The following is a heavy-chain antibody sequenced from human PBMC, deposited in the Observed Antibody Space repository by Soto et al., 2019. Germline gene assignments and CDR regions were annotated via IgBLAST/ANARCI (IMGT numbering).Heavy chain of an antibody. J-gene: IGHJ3*01. CDR2: IWYDGSNK. V-gene: IGHV3-33*01. D-gene: IGHD2-21*02. CDR1: GFTFSSYG. CDR3: ARTQFIRGRTVFDF. Sequence: GSLRLSCAASGFTFSSYGMHWVRQAPGKGLEWVAVIWYDGSNKYYADSVKGRFTISRDNSKNTLYLQMNSLRAEDRVVYYCARTQFIRGRTVFDFWGQGTMVTVSS.